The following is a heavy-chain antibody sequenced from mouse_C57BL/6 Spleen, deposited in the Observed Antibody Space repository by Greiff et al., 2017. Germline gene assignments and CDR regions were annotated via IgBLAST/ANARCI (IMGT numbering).Heavy chain of an antibody. D-gene: IGHD2-2*01. CDR1: GYTFTSYW. V-gene: IGHV1-50*01. Sequence: QVQLQQPGAELVKPGASVKLSCKASGYTFTSYWMQWVKQRPGQGLEWIGEIDPSDSYTNYNQKFKGKATLTVDPSSSTAYMQLSSLTSEDSAVYYCARKDGYDGFDYWGQGTTLTVSS. CDR2: IDPSDSYT. J-gene: IGHJ2*01. CDR3: ARKDGYDGFDY.